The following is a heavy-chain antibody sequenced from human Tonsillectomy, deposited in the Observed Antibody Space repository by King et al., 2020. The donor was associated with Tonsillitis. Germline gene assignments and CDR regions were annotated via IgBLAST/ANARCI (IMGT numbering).Heavy chain of an antibody. D-gene: IGHD5-24*01. CDR2: IRYDGSNK. Sequence: VQLVESGGGVVQPGGSLRLSCTTSGFTFRMYAMHWVRQAPGKGLEWVAFIRYDGSNKYYADSVHGRTSISRDISKDTLFLEMNSLRAEDTAVYYCAKDKDSHNSLSAFDIWGQGTRVTVSS. CDR3: AKDKDSHNSLSAFDI. CDR1: GFTFRMYA. V-gene: IGHV3-30*02. J-gene: IGHJ3*02.